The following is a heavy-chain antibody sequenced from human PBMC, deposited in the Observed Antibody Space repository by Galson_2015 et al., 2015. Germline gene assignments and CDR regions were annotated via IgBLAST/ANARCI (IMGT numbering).Heavy chain of an antibody. J-gene: IGHJ6*02. V-gene: IGHV1-69*01. CDR3: AREEGEMATISYYYYGMDV. Sequence: YAQKFQGRVTITADESTSTAYMELSSLRSEDTAVYYCAREEGEMATISYYYYGMDVWGQGTTVTVSS. D-gene: IGHD5-24*01.